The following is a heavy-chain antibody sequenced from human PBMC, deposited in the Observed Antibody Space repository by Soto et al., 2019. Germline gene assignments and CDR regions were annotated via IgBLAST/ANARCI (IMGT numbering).Heavy chain of an antibody. CDR1: GFTFSSYE. V-gene: IGHV3-48*03. J-gene: IGHJ5*02. Sequence: GSLRLSCAASGFTFSSYEMNWVSQAPGKGLEWVSYISSSGSTIYYADSVKGRFTISRDNAKNSLYLQMNSLRAEDTAVYYCARGPSSSSLHYNWFDPWGQGTLVTVSS. CDR2: ISSSGSTI. D-gene: IGHD6-6*01. CDR3: ARGPSSSSLHYNWFDP.